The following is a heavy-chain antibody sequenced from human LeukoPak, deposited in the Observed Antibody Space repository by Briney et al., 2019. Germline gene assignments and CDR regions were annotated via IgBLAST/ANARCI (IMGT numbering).Heavy chain of an antibody. CDR3: ARDGGHYHSENHYDVNY. CDR2: ISGSGDNI. V-gene: IGHV3-11*01. Sequence: KPGGSLRLSCAASGFRFSDYYMSWLRQAPGKGLEWISYISGSGDNIYYAGPVQGRFTISRDNSKNSLFLQLNSLTPEDTAVYYCARDGGHYHSENHYDVNYWGQGTLVTVSS. D-gene: IGHD3-16*01. J-gene: IGHJ4*02. CDR1: GFRFSDYY.